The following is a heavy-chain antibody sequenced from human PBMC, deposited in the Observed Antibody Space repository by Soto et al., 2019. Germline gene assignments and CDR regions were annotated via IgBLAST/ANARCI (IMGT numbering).Heavy chain of an antibody. CDR2: IYYSGST. CDR3: ARKSDPAIAAAGPDHAFDI. D-gene: IGHD6-13*01. J-gene: IGHJ3*02. CDR1: GGSISSYY. Sequence: LPETLSLTCTVSGGSISSYYWSWIRQPPGKGLEWIGYIYYSGSTNYNPSLKSRVTISVDTSKNQFSLKLSSVTAADTAVYYCARKSDPAIAAAGPDHAFDIWGQGTMVTVSS. V-gene: IGHV4-59*01.